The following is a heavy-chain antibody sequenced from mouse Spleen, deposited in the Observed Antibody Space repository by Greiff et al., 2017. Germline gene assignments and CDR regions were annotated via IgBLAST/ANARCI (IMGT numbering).Heavy chain of an antibody. CDR3: ARGGLWAY. J-gene: IGHJ3*01. V-gene: IGHV1-15*01. CDR1: GYTFTDYE. CDR2: IDPETGGT. Sequence: QVQLKESGAELVRPGASVTLSCKASGYTFTDYEMHWVKQTPVHGLEWIGAIDPETGGTAYNQKFKGKATLTVDKSSSTAYMELRSLTSEDTAVYYCARGGLWAYWGQGTLVTVST. D-gene: IGHD6-1*01.